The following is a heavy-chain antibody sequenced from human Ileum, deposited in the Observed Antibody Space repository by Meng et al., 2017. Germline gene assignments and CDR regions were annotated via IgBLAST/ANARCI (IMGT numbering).Heavy chain of an antibody. J-gene: IGHJ4*02. CDR2: INTGNGDA. CDR1: GYTFTRYA. V-gene: IGHV1-3*04. D-gene: IGHD3-9*01. Sequence: VQLVQSGAAVKKPGASVTVSGKASGYTFTRYAMHWVRQAPGQRLEWMGWINTGNGDAKYSQRFQGRVTITRDTSASTVYMELSSLRSEDTTVYYCARGHQNYDILTGSYWGQGTLVTVSS. CDR3: ARGHQNYDILTGSY.